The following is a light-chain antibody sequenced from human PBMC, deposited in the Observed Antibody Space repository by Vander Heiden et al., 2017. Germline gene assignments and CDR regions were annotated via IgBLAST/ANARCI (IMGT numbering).Light chain of an antibody. CDR2: KAS. CDR1: QSISSW. Sequence: DIQMTQSPSTLSASVGDRVTITCRASQSISSWLAWYQQKPGKAPKLLIYKASSLESGVPSRFSGSGSGTEFTLTISSLQPDDFATYYCQQDNSYSQTFGGGTKVEFK. V-gene: IGKV1-5*03. J-gene: IGKJ4*01. CDR3: QQDNSYSQT.